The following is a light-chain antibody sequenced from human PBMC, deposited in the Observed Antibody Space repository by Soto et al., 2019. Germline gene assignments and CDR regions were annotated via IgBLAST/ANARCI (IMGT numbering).Light chain of an antibody. CDR3: QQSYSTPRT. CDR1: QSISSY. CDR2: AAS. Sequence: DIQMTQSPSSLSAFVGDRVTITCRASQSISSYLNWYQQKPGKAPKLLIYAASSLQSGVPSRFSGSGSGTDCTLTISSLQPEDFATYYCQQSYSTPRTFGGGTKVEVK. J-gene: IGKJ4*01. V-gene: IGKV1-39*01.